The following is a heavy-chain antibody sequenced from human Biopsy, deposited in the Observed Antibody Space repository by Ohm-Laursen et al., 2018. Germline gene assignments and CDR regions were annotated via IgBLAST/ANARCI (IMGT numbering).Heavy chain of an antibody. CDR1: GGSFTGHY. CDR2: ISHTGYT. J-gene: IGHJ1*01. D-gene: IGHD4-23*01. Sequence: GTLSPTCTVSGGSFTGHYWTWIRQPPGRGLEWIGHISHTGYTSYKSSLKSRVTISLDTSRKHFSLRLTSLAAADTAVYYCARGSNEYGGLYFPHWGQGTLVTVSS. CDR3: ARGSNEYGGLYFPH. V-gene: IGHV4-59*11.